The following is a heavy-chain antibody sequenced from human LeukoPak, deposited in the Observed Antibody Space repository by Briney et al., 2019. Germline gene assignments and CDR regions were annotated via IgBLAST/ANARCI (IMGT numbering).Heavy chain of an antibody. CDR2: IYYSGST. Sequence: PSETLSLTCTVSGGSISSYYWSWIRQPPGKGLEWIGYIYYSGSTNYNPSLKSRVTISVDTSKNQFSLKLSSVTAADTAVYYCARDRKYYYDSSGYYYWGQGTLVTVSS. CDR1: GGSISSYY. V-gene: IGHV4-59*12. CDR3: ARDRKYYYDSSGYYY. J-gene: IGHJ4*02. D-gene: IGHD3-22*01.